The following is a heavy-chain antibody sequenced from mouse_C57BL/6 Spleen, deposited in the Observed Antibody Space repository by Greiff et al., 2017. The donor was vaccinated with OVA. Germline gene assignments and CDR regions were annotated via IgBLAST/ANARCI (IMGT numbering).Heavy chain of an antibody. Sequence: EVQLQQSVAELVRPGASVKLSCTASGFNIKNTYMHCVKQRPEQGLEWIGRIDPANGNTKYAPKFQGKATITADTSSNTAYLQLSSLTSEDTAIYYCAREGVTTPFAYWGQGTLVTVSA. J-gene: IGHJ3*01. CDR1: GFNIKNTY. D-gene: IGHD2-2*01. V-gene: IGHV14-3*01. CDR2: IDPANGNT. CDR3: AREGVTTPFAY.